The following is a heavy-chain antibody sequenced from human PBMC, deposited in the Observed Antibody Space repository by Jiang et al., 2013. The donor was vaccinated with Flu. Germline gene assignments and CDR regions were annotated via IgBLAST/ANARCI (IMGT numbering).Heavy chain of an antibody. D-gene: IGHD3-9*01. Sequence: QLLESGGGLVQPGGSLRLSCAASGFIFGDYAMTWVRQGSREGAGVGSQVLVGSGGSTYYADSVKGRFTISRDNSKNTLYLQMNSLRAEDTAVYYCAKDLKNYDILTGFDYWGQGTLVTVSS. CDR1: GFIFGDYA. J-gene: IGHJ4*02. CDR3: AKDLKNYDILTGFDY. V-gene: IGHV3-23*01. CDR2: LVGSGGST.